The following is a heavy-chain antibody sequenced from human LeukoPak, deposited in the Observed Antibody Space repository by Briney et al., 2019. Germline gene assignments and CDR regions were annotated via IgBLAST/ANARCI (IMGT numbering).Heavy chain of an antibody. CDR1: GGTFSSYA. Sequence: SVKVSCKASGGTFSSYAISWVRQAPGQGLEWMGGIIPIFGTANYAQKSQGRVTITADESTSTAYMELSSLRSEDTAVYYCARDLRQWLVPNGYYGMDVWGQGTTVTVSS. CDR3: ARDLRQWLVPNGYYGMDV. CDR2: IIPIFGTA. V-gene: IGHV1-69*01. J-gene: IGHJ6*02. D-gene: IGHD6-19*01.